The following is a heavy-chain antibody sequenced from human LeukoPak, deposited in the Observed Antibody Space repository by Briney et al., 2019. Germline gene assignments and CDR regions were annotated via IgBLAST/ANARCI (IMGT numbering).Heavy chain of an antibody. CDR3: ARDPKYSSSSQSLSWFDP. CDR2: INPSGGST. D-gene: IGHD6-6*01. Sequence: ASVKVSCKASGYTFTSYYMHWVRQAPGQGLEWMGIINPSGGSTSYAQKFQGRVTMTRDTSTSTVYMELSSLRSEGTVVYYCARDPKYSSSSQSLSWFDPWGQGTLVTVSS. V-gene: IGHV1-46*01. J-gene: IGHJ5*02. CDR1: GYTFTSYY.